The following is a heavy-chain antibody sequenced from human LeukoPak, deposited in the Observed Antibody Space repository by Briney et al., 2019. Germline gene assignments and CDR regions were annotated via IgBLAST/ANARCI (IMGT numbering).Heavy chain of an antibody. V-gene: IGHV4-34*01. CDR2: INHSGST. CDR1: GGSISGYY. J-gene: IGHJ2*01. CDR3: VRVVPAATLYWYFDL. D-gene: IGHD2-2*01. Sequence: SETLSLTCNVSGGSISGYYWSWIRQPPGKGLEWIGEINHSGSTNYNPSLKSRVTISVDKSKNQFSLKLSSVTAADTAVYYCVRVVPAATLYWYFDLWGRGTLVTVSS.